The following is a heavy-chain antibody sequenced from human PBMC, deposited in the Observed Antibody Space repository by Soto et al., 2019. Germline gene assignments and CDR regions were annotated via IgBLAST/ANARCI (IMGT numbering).Heavy chain of an antibody. CDR3: ARDLNGYAILTGYYRTIYYYYGMDV. CDR2: IWYDGSNK. D-gene: IGHD3-9*01. J-gene: IGHJ6*02. V-gene: IGHV3-33*01. Sequence: QVQLVESGGGVVQPGRSLRLSCAASGFTFSSYGMHWVRQAPGKGLEWVAVIWYDGSNKYYADSVKGRFTISRDNSKNTLYLQMNSLRAEDTAVYYCARDLNGYAILTGYYRTIYYYYGMDVWGQGTTVTVSS. CDR1: GFTFSSYG.